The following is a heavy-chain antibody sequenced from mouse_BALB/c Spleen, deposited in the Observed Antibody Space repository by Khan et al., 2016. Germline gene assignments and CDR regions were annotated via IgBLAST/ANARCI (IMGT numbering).Heavy chain of an antibody. CDR1: GFSLTSYG. V-gene: IGHV2-4-1*01. CDR2: IWSGGST. J-gene: IGHJ4*01. D-gene: IGHD4-1*01. Sequence: QVRLQQSGPGLVQPSQSLSITCTVSGFSLTSYGIHWVRQSPGKGLEWLGVIWSGGSTDYNAPFISRLSISKDSSESQVFFKMNSLQADDTAIYXGAGNFPWDAMDSWSQGTSVTVSS. CDR3: AGNFPWDAMDS.